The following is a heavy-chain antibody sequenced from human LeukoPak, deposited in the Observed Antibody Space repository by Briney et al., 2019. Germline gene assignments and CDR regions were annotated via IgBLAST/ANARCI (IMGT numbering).Heavy chain of an antibody. CDR2: INPNSGGT. CDR1: GYTFTGYY. D-gene: IGHD6-19*01. CDR3: ARDSSGWYYYFDY. V-gene: IGHV1-2*02. Sequence: ASVKVSCKASGYTFTGYYMHWVRRAPGQGLEWMGWINPNSGGTNYAQKFQGRVTMTRDTSISTAYMELGRLRSDDTAVYYCARDSSGWYYYFDYWGQGTLVTVSS. J-gene: IGHJ4*02.